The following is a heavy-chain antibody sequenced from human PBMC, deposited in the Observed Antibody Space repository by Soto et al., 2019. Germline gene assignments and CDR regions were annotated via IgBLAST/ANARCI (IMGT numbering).Heavy chain of an antibody. Sequence: GGSLRLSCAASGFTFNSYSMNWVRQAPGKGLEWVSSMSRSSRYIYYADSVKGRFTISRDNAKNSVYLQMNSLRAEDTAVYYCARHPYCSGGSCYPQSRMDVWGQGTTVTVSS. J-gene: IGHJ6*02. CDR2: MSRSSRYI. D-gene: IGHD2-15*01. CDR1: GFTFNSYS. V-gene: IGHV3-21*01. CDR3: ARHPYCSGGSCYPQSRMDV.